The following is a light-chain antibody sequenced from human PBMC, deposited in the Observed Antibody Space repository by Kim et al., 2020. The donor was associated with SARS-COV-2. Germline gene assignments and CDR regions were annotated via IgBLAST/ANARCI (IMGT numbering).Light chain of an antibody. CDR3: QQYYTSPYT. V-gene: IGKV4-1*01. Sequence: RATIHCKSTQSLLYASNNKNYLAWYQQRPGPPPKLLISRASTRESGIPDRFSGSGSGTDFTLTINNLQAEDVALYYCQQYYTSPYTFGQGTKLEI. CDR1: QSLLYASNNKNY. J-gene: IGKJ2*01. CDR2: RAS.